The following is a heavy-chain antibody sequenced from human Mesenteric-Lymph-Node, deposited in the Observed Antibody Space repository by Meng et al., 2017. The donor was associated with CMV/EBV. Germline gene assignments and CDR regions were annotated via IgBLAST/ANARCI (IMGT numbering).Heavy chain of an antibody. CDR2: FHYTGST. D-gene: IGHD6-19*01. CDR1: GSSIGSFFV. V-gene: IGHV4-39*01. CDR3: ARPFPSWQSPRLDPFGA. Sequence: SGQAPLIPSEHLPLPGTFSGSSIGSFFVWGWIGPPPGRGLEWFGSFHYTGSTYYSPSLKSRVTVSVDTSKNQFSLRLTSVTAADTAVYYCARPFPSWQSPRLDPFGAWGQGTLVTVSS. J-gene: IGHJ5*02.